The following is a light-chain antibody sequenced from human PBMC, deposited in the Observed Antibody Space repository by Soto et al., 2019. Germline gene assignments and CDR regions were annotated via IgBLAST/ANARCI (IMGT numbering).Light chain of an antibody. Sequence: EIVLTQSPATLSLSPGERVTLSCRASQSVSNSLVWYQQKPGQPPRLLIYDVSNRATGIPARFSGSGSGTDFTLTITSLEPEDFAVYFCHQRYNWPRVTFGQGTQLEIK. CDR2: DVS. J-gene: IGKJ5*01. CDR1: QSVSNS. CDR3: HQRYNWPRVT. V-gene: IGKV3-11*01.